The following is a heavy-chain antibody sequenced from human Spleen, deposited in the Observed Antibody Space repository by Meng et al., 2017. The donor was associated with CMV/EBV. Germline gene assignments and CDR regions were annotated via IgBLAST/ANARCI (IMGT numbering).Heavy chain of an antibody. V-gene: IGHV1-24*01. D-gene: IGHD6-13*01. Sequence: GQLVYSGAELKSPGASVKGSCKVSGNPLTELSMPWVRQAPGKGLGWMGGFDPEDGETIYAQKFQGRVTMTEDTSTDTAYMELSSLRSEDTAVYYCATVHLYSRGVHPWGQGTLVTVSS. CDR3: ATVHLYSRGVHP. J-gene: IGHJ5*02. CDR2: FDPEDGET. CDR1: GNPLTELS.